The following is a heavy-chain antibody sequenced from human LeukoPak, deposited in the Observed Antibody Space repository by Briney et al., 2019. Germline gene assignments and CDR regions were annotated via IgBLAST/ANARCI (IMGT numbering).Heavy chain of an antibody. V-gene: IGHV1-46*01. Sequence: ASVTVSCKASGYTFTSYYMHWVRQAPGQGLEWMGRIIPIQVIPTYAQAFQGRVTITTDKSTNTAYMELTNLTSADTAVYYCTRAAPYTGAGGYWGQGTLVTVSS. CDR2: IIPIQVIP. J-gene: IGHJ4*02. CDR3: TRAAPYTGAGGY. D-gene: IGHD2-2*02. CDR1: GYTFTSYY.